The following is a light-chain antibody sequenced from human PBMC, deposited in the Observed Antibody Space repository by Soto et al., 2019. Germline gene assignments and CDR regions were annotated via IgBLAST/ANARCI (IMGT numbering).Light chain of an antibody. CDR1: QTISSW. V-gene: IGKV1-5*03. CDR3: QHYNSDSEA. CDR2: KAS. Sequence: DIQMTQSPSTLSGSVGDRVTITCRASQTISSWLAWYQQKPGKAPKLLTYKASTLKSGVPSRFSGSGSWASFTLTISSLQPDEFATYDWQHYNSDSEAFGQGTKVELK. J-gene: IGKJ1*01.